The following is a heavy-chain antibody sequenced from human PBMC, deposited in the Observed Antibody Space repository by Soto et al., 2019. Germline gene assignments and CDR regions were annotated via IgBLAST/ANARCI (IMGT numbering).Heavy chain of an antibody. CDR2: ISGSGDST. J-gene: IGHJ4*02. V-gene: IGHV3-23*01. CDR1: GLTFSSYA. CDR3: TSRGSGSYCGY. D-gene: IGHD1-26*01. Sequence: EVQLLESGGGLVQPGGSLRLSCAASGLTFSSYAMRWVRQAPVKGLEWVSAISGSGDSTYYADSVKGRFTISRDNSKNTRYLQMNSPRGEDTAVYYCTSRGSGSYCGYWSQGTLVPVSS.